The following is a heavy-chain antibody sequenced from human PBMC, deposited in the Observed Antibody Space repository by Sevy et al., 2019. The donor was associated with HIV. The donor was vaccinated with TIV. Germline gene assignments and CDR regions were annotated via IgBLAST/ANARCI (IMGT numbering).Heavy chain of an antibody. Sequence: GGSLRLSCAASEFTFSNYSMNWVRQAPGKGLEWVSSISSSSNYIYYGDSVKGRFTISRDNAENSLYLQMNGLRAEDTAVYYCARAVAYCSSTSCWSFYYYGMDVWGQGTTVTVSS. CDR3: ARAVAYCSSTSCWSFYYYGMDV. D-gene: IGHD2-2*01. J-gene: IGHJ6*02. V-gene: IGHV3-21*01. CDR1: EFTFSNYS. CDR2: ISSSSNYI.